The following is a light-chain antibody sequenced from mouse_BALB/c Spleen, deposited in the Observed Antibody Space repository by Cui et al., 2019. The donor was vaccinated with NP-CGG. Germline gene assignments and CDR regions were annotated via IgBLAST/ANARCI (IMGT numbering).Light chain of an antibody. J-gene: IGLJ1*01. CDR1: IGAVTTSNY. V-gene: IGLV1*01. CDR3: ALWYSNHWV. Sequence: QAVVSQESALTTSPGETVTLTCRSSIGAVTTSNYPNWVQEKPDHVVTGLRGGNNNRAPGVPARFSGSLIGDKAALTITGAQTEDEAIYFCALWYSNHWVFGGGTKLTVL. CDR2: GNN.